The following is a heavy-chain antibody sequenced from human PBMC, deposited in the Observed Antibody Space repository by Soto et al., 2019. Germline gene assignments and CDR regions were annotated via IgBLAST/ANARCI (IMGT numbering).Heavy chain of an antibody. CDR2: INAGNGNT. CDR1: GYTFTSYA. CDR3: TRGRSIIMVRGVITSPFDY. Sequence: QVQLVQSGAEVKKPGASVKVSCTASGYTFTSYAMHWVRQAPGQRLEWMGWINAGNGNTKYSQNFQGRVTITGDTSQSTAYMDLNSLRSDDTAVYYCTRGRSIIMVRGVITSPFDYWGQRTLVAVSS. J-gene: IGHJ4*02. V-gene: IGHV1-3*01. D-gene: IGHD3-10*01.